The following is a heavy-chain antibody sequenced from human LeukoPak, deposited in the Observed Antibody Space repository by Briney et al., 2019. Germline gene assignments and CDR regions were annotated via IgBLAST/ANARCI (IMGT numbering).Heavy chain of an antibody. CDR3: ARDELYNGYYSVKYHYNGMDV. V-gene: IGHV1-2*04. CDR1: GYPFTVYF. CDR2: INPNSGGT. D-gene: IGHD3-3*01. Sequence: ASVKVSCKASGYPFTVYFIHWVRQAPGLGLEWMGWINPNSGGTNYAQKFQGWVTMTRDTSINTAYMELSSLKSDDTAVYYCARDELYNGYYSVKYHYNGMDVWGQGTTVTVSS. J-gene: IGHJ6*02.